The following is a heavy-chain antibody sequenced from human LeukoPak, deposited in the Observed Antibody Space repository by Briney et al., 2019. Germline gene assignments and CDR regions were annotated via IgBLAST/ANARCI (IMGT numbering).Heavy chain of an antibody. V-gene: IGHV1-3*01. CDR1: GYTFTSYA. CDR2: INAGNGNT. D-gene: IGHD6-19*01. Sequence: ASVKVSCKASGYTFTSYAMHWVRQAPGQRPEWMGWINAGNGNTKYSQKFQGRVTITRDTSASTAYMELSSLRSEDTAVYYCARDLWEQWLVPGYWGQGTLVTASS. J-gene: IGHJ4*02. CDR3: ARDLWEQWLVPGY.